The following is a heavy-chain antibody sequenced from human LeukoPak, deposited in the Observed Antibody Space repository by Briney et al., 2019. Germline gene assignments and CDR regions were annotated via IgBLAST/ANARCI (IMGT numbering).Heavy chain of an antibody. CDR2: ICNSGSI. D-gene: IGHD5-24*01. J-gene: IGHJ4*02. Sequence: NSSETLSLTCNVSGGSVSSGSYCWSWIRQPPGKRLEWIAYICNSGSIDHNPSLKSRVAISVDTSKNQFSLKLSSVTAADTAVYYCARVWVSRDGYRPDYFDYWGRGTLVTVSS. CDR1: GGSVSSGSYC. V-gene: IGHV4-61*01. CDR3: ARVWVSRDGYRPDYFDY.